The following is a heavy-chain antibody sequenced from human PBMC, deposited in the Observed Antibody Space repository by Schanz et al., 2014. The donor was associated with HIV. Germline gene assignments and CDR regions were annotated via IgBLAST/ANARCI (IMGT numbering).Heavy chain of an antibody. D-gene: IGHD4-17*01. J-gene: IGHJ3*02. CDR1: GRNFSSYG. V-gene: IGHV3-30*18. Sequence: QVQLVESGGGGVQPGRWGRSGWEAAGRNFSSYGMHFFLQAPGKGLEWVSVISYDGSNKYYADSVKGRFTNSRDNSKNTLYLKMNSLRAEDTAVYYCAKAEDYGDCVLAFDRGGKGTMVTVSS. CDR2: ISYDGSNK. CDR3: AKAEDYGDCVLAFDR.